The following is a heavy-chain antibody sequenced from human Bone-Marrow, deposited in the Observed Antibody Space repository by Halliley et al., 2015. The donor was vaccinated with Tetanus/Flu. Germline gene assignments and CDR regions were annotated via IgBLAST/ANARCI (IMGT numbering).Heavy chain of an antibody. Sequence: WMGIIRPGAPDPRYSPSFQGRVTFSADKSISTASLQWSRLKAADTAMYYCAMIRFLEWRLDYWGQGTLVTVSS. V-gene: IGHV5-51*01. J-gene: IGHJ4*02. CDR2: IRPGAPDP. CDR3: AMIRFLEWRLDY. D-gene: IGHD3-3*01.